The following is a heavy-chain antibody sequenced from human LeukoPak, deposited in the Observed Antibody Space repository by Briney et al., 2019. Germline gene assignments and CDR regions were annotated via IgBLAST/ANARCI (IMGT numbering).Heavy chain of an antibody. CDR1: GYTFTSYA. Sequence: ASVKVSCKASGYTFTSYAMNWVRQAPGQGLEWMGIINPSGGSTSYAQKFQGRATMTRGMSTSTVYMELSSLRSEDTAVYYCAREASYYDSSGYQGGYFDYWGQGTLVTVSS. J-gene: IGHJ4*02. CDR3: AREASYYDSSGYQGGYFDY. V-gene: IGHV1-46*01. CDR2: INPSGGST. D-gene: IGHD3-22*01.